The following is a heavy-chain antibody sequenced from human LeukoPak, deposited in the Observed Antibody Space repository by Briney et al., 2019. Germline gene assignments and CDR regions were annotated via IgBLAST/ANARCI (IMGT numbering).Heavy chain of an antibody. Sequence: GGSLILSCAASGFTFSNYAMTWVRQAPGKGLEWVSGISGGGGNTYYADSVKGRFTISRDNSKKTVHLQMSSLRAEDTAVYYCAKGGRDTGGNWFDPWGQGTLVTVSS. D-gene: IGHD2-8*02. CDR3: AKGGRDTGGNWFDP. J-gene: IGHJ5*02. CDR2: ISGGGGNT. V-gene: IGHV3-23*01. CDR1: GFTFSNYA.